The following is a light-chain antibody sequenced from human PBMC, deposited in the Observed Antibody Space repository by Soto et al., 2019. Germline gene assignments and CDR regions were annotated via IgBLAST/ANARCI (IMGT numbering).Light chain of an antibody. Sequence: EIVLTQSPSTLSLSPGERATLSCRASQSVSSYLAWYQQKPGQAPRLLIYDASNRATGIPARSSGSGSGPDFNLTISSLEPEDFAVYYCQQRSNWPPVTFGGGTKVEIK. CDR2: DAS. V-gene: IGKV3-11*01. J-gene: IGKJ4*01. CDR1: QSVSSY. CDR3: QQRSNWPPVT.